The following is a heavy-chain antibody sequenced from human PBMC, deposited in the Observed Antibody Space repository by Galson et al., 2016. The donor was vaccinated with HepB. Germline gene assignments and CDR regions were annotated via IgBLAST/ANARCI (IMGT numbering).Heavy chain of an antibody. CDR1: GFTFSNYA. J-gene: IGHJ4*02. CDR3: WEGLGPTEYYFDY. Sequence: SLRLSCAGSGFTFSNYAMTWVRQAPGKGLEWVSAISGSADGTYYADSVKGRFTISRDNSKNTLFLQMNSMRAEDTAVYYCWEGLGPTEYYFDYWGQGTLVTVSS. CDR2: ISGSADGT. D-gene: IGHD1-26*01. V-gene: IGHV3-23*01.